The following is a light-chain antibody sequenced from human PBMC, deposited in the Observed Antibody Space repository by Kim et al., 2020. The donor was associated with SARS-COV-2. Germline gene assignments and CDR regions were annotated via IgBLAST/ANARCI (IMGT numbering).Light chain of an antibody. CDR1: QSVSSY. CDR2: EAS. V-gene: IGKV3-11*01. Sequence: EIVLTQSPATLSLSPGERVTLSCRASQSVSSYLAWYQQKPGQAPSLLIYEASNRATGIPARFSGSGSGTDFTLTINNLEPEDFAVYYCQHRSNWPWTFGQGNKVDIK. CDR3: QHRSNWPWT. J-gene: IGKJ1*01.